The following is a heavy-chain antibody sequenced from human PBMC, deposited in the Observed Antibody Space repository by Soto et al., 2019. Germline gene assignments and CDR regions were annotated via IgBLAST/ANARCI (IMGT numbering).Heavy chain of an antibody. Sequence: ASVKVSCKASGGTFSSYAISWVRQAPGQGLEWMGWINPNSGGTNYAQKFQGWVTMTRDTSISTAYMELSRLRSDDTAVYYCARSRIAARPYGMDVWGQGTTVTVSS. CDR2: INPNSGGT. V-gene: IGHV1-2*04. CDR1: GGTFSSYA. J-gene: IGHJ6*02. CDR3: ARSRIAARPYGMDV. D-gene: IGHD6-6*01.